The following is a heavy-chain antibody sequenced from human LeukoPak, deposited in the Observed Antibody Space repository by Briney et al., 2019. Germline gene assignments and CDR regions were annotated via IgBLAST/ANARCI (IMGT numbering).Heavy chain of an antibody. CDR2: IYHSGST. CDR3: ARAPTGTTVSTWFDP. D-gene: IGHD1-7*01. Sequence: PSGTLSLTCAVSGGSISSSIWWSWVGKPPGKGLEWIGEIYHSGSTNYNPSLKSRVTISVDTSKNQFSLKLSSVTAADTAVYYCARAPTGTTVSTWFDPWGQGTLVTVSS. J-gene: IGHJ5*02. V-gene: IGHV4-4*02. CDR1: GGSISSSIW.